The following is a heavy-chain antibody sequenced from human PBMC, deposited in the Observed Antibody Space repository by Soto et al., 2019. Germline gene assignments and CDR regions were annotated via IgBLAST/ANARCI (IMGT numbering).Heavy chain of an antibody. CDR1: GYTFTSYY. J-gene: IGHJ5*02. D-gene: IGHD2-2*01. CDR2: INPSGGST. CDR3: ARGYVVVPAASWFDP. Sequence: ASVKVSFKASGYTFTSYYMHWVRQAPGQGLEWMGIINPSGGSTSYAQKFQGRVTMTRDTSTSTVYMELSSLRSEDTAVYYCARGYVVVPAASWFDPWGQGTLVTVSS. V-gene: IGHV1-46*01.